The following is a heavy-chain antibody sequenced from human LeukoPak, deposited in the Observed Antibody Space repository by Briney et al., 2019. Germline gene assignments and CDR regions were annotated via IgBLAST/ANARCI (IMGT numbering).Heavy chain of an antibody. CDR3: AKVTYGSGSYRFDY. D-gene: IGHD3-10*01. V-gene: IGHV3-23*01. Sequence: PGGSLRLSCTASGFTFSSYAMSWVRQAPGKGLEWVSAISGSGGSTYYADSVKGRFTISRDNSKNTLYLQMNSLRAEDTAVYYCAKVTYGSGSYRFDYWGQGTLVTVSS. J-gene: IGHJ4*02. CDR2: ISGSGGST. CDR1: GFTFSSYA.